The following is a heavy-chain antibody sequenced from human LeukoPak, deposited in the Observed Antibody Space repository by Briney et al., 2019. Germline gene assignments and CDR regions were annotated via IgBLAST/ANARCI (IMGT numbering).Heavy chain of an antibody. CDR3: ARELVAAAGPAWFDP. J-gene: IGHJ5*02. V-gene: IGHV3-33*01. CDR1: GFTFSSYG. D-gene: IGHD6-13*01. CDR2: IWYDGSNK. Sequence: NPGRSLRLSCAASGFTFSSYGMHWVRQAPGKGLEWVAVIWYDGSNKYYADSVKGRFTISRDNSKNTPYLQMNSLRAEDTAVYYCARELVAAAGPAWFDPWGQGTLVTVSS.